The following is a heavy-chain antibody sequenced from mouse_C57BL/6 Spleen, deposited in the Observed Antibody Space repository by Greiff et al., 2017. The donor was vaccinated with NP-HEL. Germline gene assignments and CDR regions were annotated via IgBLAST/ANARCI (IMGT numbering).Heavy chain of an antibody. CDR2: IYPRDGST. D-gene: IGHD4-1*01. Sequence: QVQLKQSGPELVKPGASVKLSCKASGYTFTSYDINWVKQRPGQGLEWIGWIYPRDGSTKYNEKFKGKATLTVDTSSSTADMELHSLTSEDSAVYFWAREGNWDSYYFDYWGQGTTLTVSS. J-gene: IGHJ2*01. CDR1: GYTFTSYD. CDR3: AREGNWDSYYFDY. V-gene: IGHV1-85*01.